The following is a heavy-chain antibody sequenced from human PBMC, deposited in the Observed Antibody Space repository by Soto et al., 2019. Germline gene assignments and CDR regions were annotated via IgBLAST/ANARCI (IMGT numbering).Heavy chain of an antibody. CDR3: ARAERVYAISGAFDI. CDR1: GGSISGYY. J-gene: IGHJ3*02. Sequence: QVQLQESDPGLVKPSETLSLTCTVSGGSISGYYWSWIRQPPGKGLEWIGYIYYSGTTNYNPSLKSRVTISVDTSKNQFSLKLSSVTAADTAVYYCARAERVYAISGAFDIWGQGTMVTVSS. V-gene: IGHV4-59*01. CDR2: IYYSGTT. D-gene: IGHD2-8*01.